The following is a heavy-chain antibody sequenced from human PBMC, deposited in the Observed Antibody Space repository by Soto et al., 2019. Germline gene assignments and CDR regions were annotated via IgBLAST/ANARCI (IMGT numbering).Heavy chain of an antibody. V-gene: IGHV5-10-1*01. D-gene: IGHD6-13*01. CDR1: GYSFTSYW. CDR3: ATGFRAAAGTDY. CDR2: IDPSDSYT. Sequence: AGESLKISCKGSGYSFTSYWISWVRQMPGKGLEWMGRIDPSDSYTNYSPSFQGHVTISADKSISTAYLQWSSLKASDTAMYYCATGFRAAAGTDYWGQGALVTVSS. J-gene: IGHJ4*02.